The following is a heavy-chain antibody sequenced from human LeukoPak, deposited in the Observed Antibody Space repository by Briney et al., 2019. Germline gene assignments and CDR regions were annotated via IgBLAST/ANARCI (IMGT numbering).Heavy chain of an antibody. Sequence: GGSLRLSCAASGFTFSSYGMHWVRQAPGEGLEWVAVISYDESKIYYADSVKGRFTISRDLSTNTLYLQMNSLATEDTAMYFCARRPVAAEYFQHWGQGTLVTVSS. V-gene: IGHV3-30*03. J-gene: IGHJ1*01. CDR2: ISYDESKI. CDR1: GFTFSSYG. CDR3: ARRPVAAEYFQH. D-gene: IGHD6-25*01.